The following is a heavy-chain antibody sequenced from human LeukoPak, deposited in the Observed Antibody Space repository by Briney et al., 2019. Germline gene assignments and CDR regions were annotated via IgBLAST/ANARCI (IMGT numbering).Heavy chain of an antibody. J-gene: IGHJ4*02. V-gene: IGHV3-23*01. D-gene: IGHD4-23*01. Sequence: PGGSLRLSCAASGFTFTNFAMTWVRQAPGKGLEWVSGITAAGGSPSYADSVKGRFTISRDNSRNTLDLQMNSLRAEDTAVYYCAKHHYGGNSEYDCWGQGTLVTVSS. CDR3: AKHHYGGNSEYDC. CDR1: GFTFTNFA. CDR2: ITAAGGSP.